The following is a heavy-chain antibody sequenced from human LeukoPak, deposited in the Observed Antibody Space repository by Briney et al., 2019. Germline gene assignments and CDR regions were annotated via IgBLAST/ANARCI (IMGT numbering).Heavy chain of an antibody. CDR1: GFNFNTYE. V-gene: IGHV3-48*03. D-gene: IGHD3-10*01. Sequence: QPGGSLRLSCAASGFNFNTYEMNWVRQAPGKGLEWVSYICGRGSTKYYADSVKGRFTISRDNAENSLYLQMNGLRAEDTAVYYCARDLYYYGSGSYVPGLPDYWGQGTLVTVSS. CDR3: ARDLYYYGSGSYVPGLPDY. J-gene: IGHJ4*02. CDR2: ICGRGSTK.